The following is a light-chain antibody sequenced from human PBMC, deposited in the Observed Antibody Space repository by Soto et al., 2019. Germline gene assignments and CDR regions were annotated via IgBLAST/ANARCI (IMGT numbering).Light chain of an antibody. CDR1: QSVSSN. Sequence: EIVMTQSPATLSVSPGERATLSCRASQSVSSNLAWYQQKHGQAPRLLIYGASTRATGVPARFSGSGSGTEFTLTISSLQSEDFAVYFCQQYNSWPTFGQGTKVEIK. V-gene: IGKV3-15*01. J-gene: IGKJ1*01. CDR2: GAS. CDR3: QQYNSWPT.